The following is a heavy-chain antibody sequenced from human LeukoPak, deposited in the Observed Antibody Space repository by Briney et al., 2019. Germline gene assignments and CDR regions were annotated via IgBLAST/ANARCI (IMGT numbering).Heavy chain of an antibody. Sequence: PGGSLRLSCAASGFTFSSYEMNWVRQAPGEGLEWVSYISGSGSTIYYADPVKGRFTISRDNAKNSLYLQMNSLRAEDTAVYYCARRQSGYPDYWGQGTLVTVSS. D-gene: IGHD3-3*01. J-gene: IGHJ4*02. V-gene: IGHV3-48*03. CDR2: ISGSGSTI. CDR1: GFTFSSYE. CDR3: ARRQSGYPDY.